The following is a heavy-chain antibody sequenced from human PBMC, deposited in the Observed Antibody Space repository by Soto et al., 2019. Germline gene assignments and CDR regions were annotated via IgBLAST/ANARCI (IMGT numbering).Heavy chain of an antibody. V-gene: IGHV3-53*01. J-gene: IGHJ4*02. CDR2: IYSTGTT. Sequence: VQLVESGGGLIQPGGSLKLSCAASRFTVGNNYMSWVRQAPGKGLEWVSLIYSTGTTKYADSVKGRFTVSRDNAKNTLYLQMNSLRAEDTAVYYCAKDGRGAGSHYNSFGYWGQGTLVTVSS. CDR1: RFTVGNNY. D-gene: IGHD3-10*01. CDR3: AKDGRGAGSHYNSFGY.